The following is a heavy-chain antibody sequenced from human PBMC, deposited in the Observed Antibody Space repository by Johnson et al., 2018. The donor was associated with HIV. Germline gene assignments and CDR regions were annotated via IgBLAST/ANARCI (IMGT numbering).Heavy chain of an antibody. Sequence: EMQLVESGGGLVKPGGSLRLSCAASGFTFSNAWMSWVRQAPGKGLEWVGRIKSKTDGGTTDYAAPVKGRFTISRDDSKNTLYLQMNSLKTEDTAVYYCTTGHYYDSSGEAFDIWGQGTMVTVSS. J-gene: IGHJ3*02. D-gene: IGHD3-22*01. CDR2: IKSKTDGGTT. CDR3: TTGHYYDSSGEAFDI. CDR1: GFTFSNAW. V-gene: IGHV3-15*01.